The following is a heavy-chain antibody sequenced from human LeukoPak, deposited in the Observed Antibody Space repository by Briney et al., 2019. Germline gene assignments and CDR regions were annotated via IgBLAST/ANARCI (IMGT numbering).Heavy chain of an antibody. CDR2: ISSSGSTI. CDR3: ARVGDTTMVTNYYYNMDV. V-gene: IGHV3-11*04. CDR1: GFTFSDYY. D-gene: IGHD5-18*01. Sequence: GGSLRLSCAASGFTFSDYYMSWIRQAPGKGLEWVSYISSSGSTIYYADSVKGRFTISRDNAKNSLYLQMNSLRAEDTAVYYCARVGDTTMVTNYYYNMDVWGKGTTVTVSS. J-gene: IGHJ6*03.